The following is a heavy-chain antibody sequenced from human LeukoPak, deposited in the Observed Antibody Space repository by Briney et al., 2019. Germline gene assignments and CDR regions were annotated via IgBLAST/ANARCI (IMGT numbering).Heavy chain of an antibody. CDR2: ITTGGGST. CDR3: ARGSDFVWGSYRPYFDY. V-gene: IGHV3-23*01. Sequence: GGSLRLSCAASGFAFSSYAMSWVRQAPGEGLEWVSGITTGGGSTFYADSVRGRFTISRDNAKNSLYLQMNSLRAEDTAVYYCARGSDFVWGSYRPYFDYWGQGTLVTVSS. J-gene: IGHJ4*02. CDR1: GFAFSSYA. D-gene: IGHD3-16*02.